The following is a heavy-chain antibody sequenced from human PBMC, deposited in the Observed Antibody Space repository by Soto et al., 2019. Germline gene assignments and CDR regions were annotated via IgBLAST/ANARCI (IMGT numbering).Heavy chain of an antibody. CDR2: IYDSGST. CDR1: GDSISRGGYS. D-gene: IGHD6-6*01. CDR3: ARGSSSYYDYGMDV. V-gene: IGHV4-30-2*01. J-gene: IGHJ6*02. Sequence: QLQLQESGSGLVRPSQTLSLTCTVSGDSISRGGYSWTWIRQPPGKAPEWIGNIYDSGSTSYKPSLKSRVTMSVDRSKNQFPLKLTSVTAADTAVYFCARGSSSYYDYGMDVWGQGTTVTVSS.